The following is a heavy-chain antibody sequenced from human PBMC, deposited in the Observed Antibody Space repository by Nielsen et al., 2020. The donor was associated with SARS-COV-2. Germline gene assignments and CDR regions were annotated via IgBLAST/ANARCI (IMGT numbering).Heavy chain of an antibody. CDR2: IKQDGSEK. J-gene: IGHJ4*02. D-gene: IGHD4-17*01. V-gene: IGHV3-7*01. CDR1: GFTFSSYW. CDR3: AEGWDYGVQGL. Sequence: GESLKISCAASGFTFSSYWMSWVRQAPGKGLEWVANIKQDGSEKYYVDSVEGRFTISRDNAKNSLYLQMNSLRAEDTAVYYCAEGWDYGVQGLWGQGTLVTVSS.